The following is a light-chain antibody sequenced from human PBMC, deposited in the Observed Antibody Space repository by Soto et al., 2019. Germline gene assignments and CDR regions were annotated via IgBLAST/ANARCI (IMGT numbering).Light chain of an antibody. CDR1: QSISTL. V-gene: IGKV1-5*01. CDR2: DAS. Sequence: DIQMTQSPSTLSASVGYRVTITCRASQSISTLLAWYQQKPGKAPKLVIYDASSLQSGVPSRFSGSGSGTEFTLTISSLQPDDFATYYCQQYNSYSRTFSQGTKVDIK. CDR3: QQYNSYSRT. J-gene: IGKJ1*01.